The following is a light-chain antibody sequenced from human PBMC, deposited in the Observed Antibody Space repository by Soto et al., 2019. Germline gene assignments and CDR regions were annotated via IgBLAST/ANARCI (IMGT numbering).Light chain of an antibody. Sequence: DIQMTQSPSSLSASVGDRVTITCRPSQSIDNFLNWYQQKPGKAPNLLIYAASSLQSGVSSRFSGSGSGTDFTLTISSLQPEDSATYYCQQNYSLPYTFGQGTKVDIK. CDR3: QQNYSLPYT. CDR1: QSIDNF. V-gene: IGKV1-39*01. J-gene: IGKJ2*01. CDR2: AAS.